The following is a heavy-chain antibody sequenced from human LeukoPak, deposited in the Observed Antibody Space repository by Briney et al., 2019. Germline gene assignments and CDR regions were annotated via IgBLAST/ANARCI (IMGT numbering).Heavy chain of an antibody. V-gene: IGHV1-2*02. CDR1: GYTFTGYY. J-gene: IGHJ4*02. Sequence: ASVKVSCTASGYTFTGYYMHWVRQAPGQGLEWMGWINPNSGVTNYAQNFQGRVTMTSDTSISTAFMELTSLRPDDTAVYYCARDSLLDSWGQGTLVTVSS. CDR2: INPNSGVT. CDR3: ARDSLLDS. D-gene: IGHD3-16*02.